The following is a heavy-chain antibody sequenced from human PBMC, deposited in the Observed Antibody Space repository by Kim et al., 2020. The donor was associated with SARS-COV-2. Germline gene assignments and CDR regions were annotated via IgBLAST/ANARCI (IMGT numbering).Heavy chain of an antibody. CDR3: APRPYYYGSGSYYKRSEYFQH. CDR2: INHSGST. CDR1: GGSFSGYY. V-gene: IGHV4-34*01. J-gene: IGHJ1*01. D-gene: IGHD3-10*01. Sequence: SETLSLTCAVYGGSFSGYYWSWIRQPPGKGLEWIGEINHSGSTNYNPSLKSRVTISVDTSKNQFSLKLSSVTAADTAVYYCAPRPYYYGSGSYYKRSEYFQHWGQGTLVTVSS.